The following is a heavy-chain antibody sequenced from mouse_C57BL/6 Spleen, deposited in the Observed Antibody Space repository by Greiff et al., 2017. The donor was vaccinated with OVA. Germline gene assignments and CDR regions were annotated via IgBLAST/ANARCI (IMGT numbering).Heavy chain of an antibody. CDR3: AREVYYDYGFDY. CDR2: INPSNGGT. V-gene: IGHV1-53*01. D-gene: IGHD2-4*01. CDR1: GYTFTSYW. Sequence: QVQLQQSGTELVKPGASVKLSCKASGYTFTSYWMHWVKQRPGQGLEWIGNINPSNGGTNYNEKFKSKATLTVDKSSSTAYMQLSSLTSEDSAVYYCAREVYYDYGFDYWGQGTTLTVSS. J-gene: IGHJ2*01.